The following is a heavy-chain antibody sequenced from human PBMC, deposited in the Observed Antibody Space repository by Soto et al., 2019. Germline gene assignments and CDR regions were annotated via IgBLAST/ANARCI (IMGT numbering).Heavy chain of an antibody. CDR3: ARDKVTTPLYYYYGMDV. CDR1: GGSISSYY. Sequence: QVQLQESGPGLVKPSETLSLTCTVSGGSISSYYWSWIRQPPGKGLEWIGYIYYSGSTNYNPSLKSRVTISVDTSKNQFSLKLSSVTAADTAVSYCARDKVTTPLYYYYGMDVWGQGTTVTVSS. D-gene: IGHD1-1*01. J-gene: IGHJ6*02. CDR2: IYYSGST. V-gene: IGHV4-59*01.